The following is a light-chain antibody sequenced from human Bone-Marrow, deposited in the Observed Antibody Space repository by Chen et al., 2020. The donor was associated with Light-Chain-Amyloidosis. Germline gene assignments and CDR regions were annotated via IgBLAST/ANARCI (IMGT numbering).Light chain of an antibody. Sequence: NFMLTQPHSVSESPGQTVIISCTRSSGSIANNYVQWYQQRPGSSPTTVFYEDDQRPSGVPDRFSCSINRSSNSASLTIAGLKTENEDVYCCQSYQGSSQGVFGGGTKLTVL. CDR2: EDD. J-gene: IGLJ3*02. CDR3: QSYQGSSQGV. CDR1: SGSIANNY. V-gene: IGLV6-57*01.